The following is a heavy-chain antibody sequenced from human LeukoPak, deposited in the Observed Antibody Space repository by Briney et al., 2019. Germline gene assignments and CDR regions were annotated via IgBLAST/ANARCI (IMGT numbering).Heavy chain of an antibody. D-gene: IGHD1-26*01. V-gene: IGHV3-23*01. J-gene: IGHJ6*02. CDR3: AKDLQWGDYYYGMDV. Sequence: QPGGPLRLSCAASGFTFSTYAMSCVRQAPGKGLEWVSAISGSGGSTYHADSVKGRFTISRDNSKNTLYLQMNSLRAEDTAVYYCAKDLQWGDYYYGMDVWGQGTTVTVSS. CDR2: ISGSGGST. CDR1: GFTFSTYA.